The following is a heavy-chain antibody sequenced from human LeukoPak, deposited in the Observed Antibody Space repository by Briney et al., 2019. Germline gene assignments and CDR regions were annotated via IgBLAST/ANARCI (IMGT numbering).Heavy chain of an antibody. J-gene: IGHJ4*02. Sequence: GSLRLSCAASGFTFSSYAMSWVRQAPGKGLEWVSGISASAGSTYYADSVKGRFTISRDNFKNTLYLQINSLRAEDTAIYYCAKDYYGSGTYPYFDYWGQGTLVTVSS. V-gene: IGHV3-23*01. CDR2: ISASAGST. CDR3: AKDYYGSGTYPYFDY. D-gene: IGHD3-10*01. CDR1: GFTFSSYA.